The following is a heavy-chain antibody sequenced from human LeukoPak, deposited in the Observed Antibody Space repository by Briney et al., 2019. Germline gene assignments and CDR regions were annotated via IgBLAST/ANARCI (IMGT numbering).Heavy chain of an antibody. J-gene: IGHJ3*02. CDR2: IRSKAYGGTT. V-gene: IGHV3-49*04. CDR1: GFTFGDYA. CDR3: TRDQKTDAFDI. Sequence: PGGSLRLSCTASGFTFGDYAMSWVRQAPGKGLEWVGFIRSKAYGGTTEYAASVKGRFTISRDDSKSIAYLQMNSLKTEDTAVYYCTRDQKTDAFDIWGQGTMVTVSS.